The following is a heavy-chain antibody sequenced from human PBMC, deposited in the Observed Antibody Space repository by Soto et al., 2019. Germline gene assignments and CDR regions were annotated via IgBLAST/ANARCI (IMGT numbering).Heavy chain of an antibody. CDR2: IKQDGSEK. CDR3: ARVITMVRGVIIWGELPNWFDP. D-gene: IGHD3-10*01. CDR1: GFTFSSYW. J-gene: IGHJ5*02. V-gene: IGHV3-7*01. Sequence: GGSLRLSCAASGFTFSSYWMSWVRQAPGKGLEWVANIKQDGSEKYYVDSVKGRFTISRDNAKNSLYLQMNSLRAEDTAVYYCARVITMVRGVIIWGELPNWFDPWGQGTLVTVSS.